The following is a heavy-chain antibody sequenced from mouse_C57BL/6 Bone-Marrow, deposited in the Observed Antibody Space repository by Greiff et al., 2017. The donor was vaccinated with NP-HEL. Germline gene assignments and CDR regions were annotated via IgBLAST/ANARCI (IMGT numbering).Heavy chain of an antibody. J-gene: IGHJ3*01. V-gene: IGHV5-16*01. CDR3: ARDDYDVPFAY. CDR1: GFTFSDYY. D-gene: IGHD2-4*01. CDR2: INYDGSST. Sequence: EVKLMESEGGLVQPGSSMKLSCTASGFTFSDYYMAWVRQVPEKGLEWVANINYDGSSTYYLDSLKSRFIISSDNAKNILYLQMSSLKSEDTATYYCARDDYDVPFAYWGQGTLVTVSA.